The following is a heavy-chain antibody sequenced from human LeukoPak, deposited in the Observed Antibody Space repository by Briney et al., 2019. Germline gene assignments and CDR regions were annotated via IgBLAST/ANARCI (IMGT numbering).Heavy chain of an antibody. D-gene: IGHD6-13*01. V-gene: IGHV3-21*01. CDR1: GFTFSSYS. CDR3: ASSGIAAAFDY. CDR2: ISSSSSYI. Sequence: GTSLRLSCAASGFTFSSYSMNWVRQAPGKGLEWVSSISSSSSYIYYADSVKGRFTISRDNAKNSLYLQMNSLRAEDTAVYYCASSGIAAAFDYWGQGTLVTVSS. J-gene: IGHJ4*02.